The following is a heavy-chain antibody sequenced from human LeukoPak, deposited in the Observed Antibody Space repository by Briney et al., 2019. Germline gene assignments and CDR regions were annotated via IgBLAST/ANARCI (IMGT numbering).Heavy chain of an antibody. CDR2: IYYSGST. CDR1: GGSISSYY. D-gene: IGHD5-18*01. V-gene: IGHV4-59*08. CDR3: ARGYSRTYFDY. J-gene: IGHJ4*02. Sequence: SETLSLTCTVSGGSISSYYCSWIRQPPGKGLEWIGYIYYSGSTNYNPSLKSRVTISIDTSKNQFSLKLSSVTAADTAVYYCARGYSRTYFDYWGQGTLVTVSS.